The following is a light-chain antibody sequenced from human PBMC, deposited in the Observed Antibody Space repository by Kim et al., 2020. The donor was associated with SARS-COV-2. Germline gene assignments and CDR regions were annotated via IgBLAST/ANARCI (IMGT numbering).Light chain of an antibody. CDR1: KVGDKY. CDR2: QDS. Sequence: VSPGQTASITCSGDKVGDKYACWYQQKPGQSPVLVIYQDSKRPAGIPERFSGSNSGNTATLTISGTQAMDEADYYCQAWDSSTVVFGGGTQLTVL. V-gene: IGLV3-1*01. CDR3: QAWDSSTVV. J-gene: IGLJ2*01.